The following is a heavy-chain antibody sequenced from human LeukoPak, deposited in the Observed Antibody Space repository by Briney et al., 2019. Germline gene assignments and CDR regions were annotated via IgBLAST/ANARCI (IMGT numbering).Heavy chain of an antibody. CDR1: GFIFGSYA. CDR2: ISGNGDYT. V-gene: IGHV3-23*01. J-gene: IGHJ4*02. CDR3: ASQKAIDY. Sequence: GGSLRLSCAASGFIFGSYAMSWVRQAPGKGLEWVSAISGNGDYTYYADPVKGRFTISRDNSKNTLYLQMNNLRAEDTAVYYCASQKAIDYWGQGTLVTVSS.